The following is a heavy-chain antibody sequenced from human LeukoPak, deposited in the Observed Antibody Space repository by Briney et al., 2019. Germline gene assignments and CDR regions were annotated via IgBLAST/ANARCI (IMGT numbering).Heavy chain of an antibody. V-gene: IGHV3-21*01. CDR3: ASAGILWFAYYFDY. J-gene: IGHJ4*02. Sequence: GGSLRLSCAASGFTFSSYSMNWVRQAPGKGLEWVSSISSSSSYIYYADSVKGRFTISRDNAKNSLYLQMNSLRAEDTAVYYCASAGILWFAYYFDYWGEGTLVTVSS. CDR1: GFTFSSYS. CDR2: ISSSSSYI. D-gene: IGHD2-21*01.